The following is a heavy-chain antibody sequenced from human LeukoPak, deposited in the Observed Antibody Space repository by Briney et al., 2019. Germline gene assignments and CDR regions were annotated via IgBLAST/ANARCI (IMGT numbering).Heavy chain of an antibody. Sequence: GGSLRLSCTASGFTFSTYGMHWVRQAPGKGLEWVAVIWYDGSNKYYADSVKGRFTISRDNSKNTLYLQMNSLRAEDTAVYYCVRPQGSGTYYDAFDIWGQGTMVTVSS. CDR3: VRPQGSGTYYDAFDI. D-gene: IGHD3-10*01. CDR1: GFTFSTYG. J-gene: IGHJ3*02. CDR2: IWYDGSNK. V-gene: IGHV3-33*01.